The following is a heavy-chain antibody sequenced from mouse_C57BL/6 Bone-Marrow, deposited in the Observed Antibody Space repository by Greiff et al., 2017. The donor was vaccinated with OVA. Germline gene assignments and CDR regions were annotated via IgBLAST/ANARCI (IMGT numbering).Heavy chain of an antibody. J-gene: IGHJ1*03. CDR2: FYPGSGSI. CDR3: ARHEDIRPYGKDWYFDV. D-gene: IGHD2-1*01. CDR1: GYTFTEYT. V-gene: IGHV1-62-2*01. Sequence: QVQLQQSGAELVKPGASVKLSCKASGYTFTEYTIHWVKQRSGQGLEWIGWFYPGSGSIKYNEKFKDKATLTADKSSSTVYMELSRLTSEDSAVYFCARHEDIRPYGKDWYFDVWGTGTTVTVSS.